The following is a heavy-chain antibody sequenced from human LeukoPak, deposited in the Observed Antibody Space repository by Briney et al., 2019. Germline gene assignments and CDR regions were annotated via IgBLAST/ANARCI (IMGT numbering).Heavy chain of an antibody. V-gene: IGHV4-59*08. J-gene: IGHJ6*02. Sequence: SETLSLTCTVSGGSISSYHWSWIRQPPGKGLEWIGYIYYSGSTNYNPSLKSRVTISVDTSKNQFSLKLSSVTAADTAVYYCARHVFAITQGGYSSGWLGYYYGMDVWGQGTTVTVSS. CDR1: GGSISSYH. CDR2: IYYSGST. D-gene: IGHD6-19*01. CDR3: ARHVFAITQGGYSSGWLGYYYGMDV.